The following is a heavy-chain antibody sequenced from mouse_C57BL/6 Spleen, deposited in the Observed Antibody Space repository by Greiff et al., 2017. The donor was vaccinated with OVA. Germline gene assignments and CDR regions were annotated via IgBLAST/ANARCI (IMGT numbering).Heavy chain of an antibody. CDR3: ARTAVGAMDY. CDR1: GYTFTDYY. V-gene: IGHV1-19*01. J-gene: IGHJ4*01. CDR2: INPYNGGT. Sequence: EVQLQQSGPVLVKPGASVKMSCKASGYTFTDYYMNWVKQSHGKSLEWIGVINPYNGGTSYNQQFKGKATLTFDKSSSTAYMELNSLTSEDSAVYYCARTAVGAMDYWGQGTSVTVSS. D-gene: IGHD1-1*01.